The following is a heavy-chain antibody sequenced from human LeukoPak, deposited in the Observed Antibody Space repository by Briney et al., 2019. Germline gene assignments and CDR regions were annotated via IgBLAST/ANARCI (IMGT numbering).Heavy chain of an antibody. Sequence: ASVKVSCKASGYTFTGYYMHWVRQAPGQGLEWMGWINPNSGGTNYAQKFQGRVTMTRDTSISTAYMELSRLRSDDTAVYYCARRYCSGGSCIPDYWGQGTLVTVSS. D-gene: IGHD2-15*01. J-gene: IGHJ4*02. V-gene: IGHV1-2*02. CDR2: INPNSGGT. CDR3: ARRYCSGGSCIPDY. CDR1: GYTFTGYY.